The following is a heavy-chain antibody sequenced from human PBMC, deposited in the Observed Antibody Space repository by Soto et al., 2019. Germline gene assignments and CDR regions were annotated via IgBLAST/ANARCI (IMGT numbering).Heavy chain of an antibody. CDR2: ISAYSGDT. Sequence: QVQLVQSGAEVKKSGASVKVSCKTSGYTFTNYGIGWVRQAPGQGLEWMGWISAYSGDTNYAQKLQGRVTMTTDTSTSTAYMDLRSLTSDDTGVYYCVRLKDDGYNLQYWGQGTLVTVSS. V-gene: IGHV1-18*01. D-gene: IGHD5-12*01. J-gene: IGHJ4*02. CDR1: GYTFTNYG. CDR3: VRLKDDGYNLQY.